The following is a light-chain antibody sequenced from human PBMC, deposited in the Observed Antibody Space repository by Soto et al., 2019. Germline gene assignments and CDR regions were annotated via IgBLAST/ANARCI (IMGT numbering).Light chain of an antibody. J-gene: IGKJ5*01. V-gene: IGKV1-9*01. Sequence: DIPLTQSPSLLSASVGDRVTITCRASQGISSYLAWYQQKPGKDPKLLIYAASTLQNGVPSTFSGSGSGTEFTLTISSLQPEDFGTYYCQQFKSYPITFGQGTRLEIK. CDR3: QQFKSYPIT. CDR1: QGISSY. CDR2: AAS.